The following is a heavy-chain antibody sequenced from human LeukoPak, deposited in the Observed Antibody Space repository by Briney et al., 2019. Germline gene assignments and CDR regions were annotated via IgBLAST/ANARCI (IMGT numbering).Heavy chain of an antibody. Sequence: SETLSLTCTVSGGSISSSSYYWGWIRRPPGKGLEWIGSIYYSGSTYYNPSLKSRVTISVDTSKNQFSLKLSSVTAADTAVYYCARLVIYYFDYWGQGTLVTVSS. CDR1: GGSISSSSYY. V-gene: IGHV4-39*01. CDR3: ARLVIYYFDY. J-gene: IGHJ4*02. D-gene: IGHD2-21*01. CDR2: IYYSGST.